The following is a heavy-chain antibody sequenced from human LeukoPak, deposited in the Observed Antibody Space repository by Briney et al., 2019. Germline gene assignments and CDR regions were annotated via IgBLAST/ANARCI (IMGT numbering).Heavy chain of an antibody. CDR2: IYYSGST. Sequence: SETLSLTCTVSGGSISSSSYYWGWIRQPPGKGLEWIGSIYYSGSTYYNPSLKSRVTISVDTSKNQFSLKLSSVTAADTAVYYCARGGYSYKGAWFDPWGQGTLVTVSS. V-gene: IGHV4-39*01. J-gene: IGHJ5*02. D-gene: IGHD5-18*01. CDR3: ARGGYSYKGAWFDP. CDR1: GGSISSSSYY.